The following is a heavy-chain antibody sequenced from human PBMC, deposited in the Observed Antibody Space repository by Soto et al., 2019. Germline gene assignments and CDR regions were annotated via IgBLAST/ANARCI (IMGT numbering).Heavy chain of an antibody. CDR1: GYSFTSYW. Sequence: GESLKISCKGSGYSFTSYWIGWVRQMPGKGLEWMGIIYPGDSDTRYSPSFQGQVTISADKSISTAYLQWSSLKASDTAMYYCARHGPSSTYSDAFDIWGQGTMVTVSS. J-gene: IGHJ3*02. V-gene: IGHV5-51*01. D-gene: IGHD2-15*01. CDR3: ARHGPSSTYSDAFDI. CDR2: IYPGDSDT.